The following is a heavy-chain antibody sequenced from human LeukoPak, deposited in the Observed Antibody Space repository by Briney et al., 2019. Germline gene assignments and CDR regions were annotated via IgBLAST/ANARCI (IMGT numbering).Heavy chain of an antibody. D-gene: IGHD5-18*01. V-gene: IGHV4-59*01. J-gene: IGHJ3*02. Sequence: SETLSLTCTVSGGSISSYYWSWIRQPPGKGLEWIGYIYYSGSTNYNPSLKSRVTISVDTSKNQLSLKLSSVTAAETAVYYCERGYSYGTGHDAFDIWGQGTMVTVSS. CDR2: IYYSGST. CDR1: GGSISSYY. CDR3: ERGYSYGTGHDAFDI.